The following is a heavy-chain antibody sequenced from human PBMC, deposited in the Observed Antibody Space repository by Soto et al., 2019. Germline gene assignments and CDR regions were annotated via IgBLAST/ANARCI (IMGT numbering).Heavy chain of an antibody. J-gene: IGHJ4*02. CDR3: TREVPDDYTYYYDSSGYTTIWPHREFYY. Sequence: GGSLRLSCAASGFTFSNAWMSWVRQAPGKGLEWVGRIRSKANSYATAYAASVKGRFTISRDDSKNTAYLQMNSLKTEDTAVYYCTREVPDDYTYYYDSSGYTTIWPHREFYYWGQGTLVTVSS. D-gene: IGHD3-22*01. CDR1: GFTFSNAW. V-gene: IGHV3-73*01. CDR2: IRSKANSYAT.